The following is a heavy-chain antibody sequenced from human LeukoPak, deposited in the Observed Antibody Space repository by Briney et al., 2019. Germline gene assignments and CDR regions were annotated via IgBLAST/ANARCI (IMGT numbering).Heavy chain of an antibody. Sequence: AASVKVSCKASGYTFNDYYLHWVRQAPGQGLEWMGWINPNSGATNYAQKFQGRVTMTRDTSISTAYMELSRLRSDDTAVYYCARVSSDWFYYYYMDVWGKGTTVTVSS. CDR1: GYTFNDYY. D-gene: IGHD3-9*01. CDR3: ARVSSDWFYYYYMDV. CDR2: INPNSGAT. V-gene: IGHV1-2*02. J-gene: IGHJ6*03.